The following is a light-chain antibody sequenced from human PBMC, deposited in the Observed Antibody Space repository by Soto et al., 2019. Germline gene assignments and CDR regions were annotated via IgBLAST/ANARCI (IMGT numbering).Light chain of an antibody. CDR2: EVS. V-gene: IGLV2-14*01. CDR1: SSDDGGYNY. J-gene: IGLJ2*01. Sequence: QLVLTQPASVSGSPGQSITISCTGTSSDDGGYNYVSWYQQHPGKAPKLMIYEVSNRPSGVSNRFSGSKSGNTASLTISGLQAEDEADYYCSSYTSSSTLVVFGGGTKLTVL. CDR3: SSYTSSSTLVV.